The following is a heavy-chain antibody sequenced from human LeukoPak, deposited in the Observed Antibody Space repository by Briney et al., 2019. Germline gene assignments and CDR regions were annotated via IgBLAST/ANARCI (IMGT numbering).Heavy chain of an antibody. CDR2: IYYSGST. CDR1: GGSISSYY. Sequence: SETLSLTCTVSGGSISSYYWIWIRQPPGKGLEWIGYIYYSGSTNYNPSLKSRVTISVDTSKNQFSLKLSSVTAADTAVYYCARGDYVPYPYYFDYWGQGTLVTVSS. J-gene: IGHJ4*02. D-gene: IGHD4-17*01. CDR3: ARGDYVPYPYYFDY. V-gene: IGHV4-59*01.